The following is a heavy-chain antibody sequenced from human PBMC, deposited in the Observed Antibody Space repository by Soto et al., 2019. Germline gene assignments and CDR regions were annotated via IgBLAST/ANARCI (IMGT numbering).Heavy chain of an antibody. CDR3: ARDGEEDIVLVPAANYYSYGMDV. V-gene: IGHV1-18*01. CDR2: ISAYNGNT. Sequence: QVQLVQSGAEVKKPGASVKVSCKASGYTFTSYGISWVRQAPGQGLEWMGWISAYNGNTNYAQKLQGRVTMTTDTSTSTXXMXLXILRSDDTAVYYCARDGEEDIVLVPAANYYSYGMDVWGQGTTVTVSS. CDR1: GYTFTSYG. D-gene: IGHD2-2*01. J-gene: IGHJ6*02.